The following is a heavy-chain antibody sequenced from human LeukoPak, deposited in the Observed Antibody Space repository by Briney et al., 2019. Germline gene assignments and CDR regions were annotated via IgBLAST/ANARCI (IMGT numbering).Heavy chain of an antibody. CDR2: ISVSGENT. V-gene: IGHV3-23*01. J-gene: IGHJ4*02. Sequence: PGGSLRLSCAASGFSFDYAMHWVRQAPGKGLQWVSTISVSGENTYYEDSVKGRFTISRDISKSTLYLQMNSLRDEDTAVYYCAKYGSGSYYNGLYWGQGTLVTVSS. CDR3: AKYGSGSYYNGLY. CDR1: GFSFDYA. D-gene: IGHD3-10*01.